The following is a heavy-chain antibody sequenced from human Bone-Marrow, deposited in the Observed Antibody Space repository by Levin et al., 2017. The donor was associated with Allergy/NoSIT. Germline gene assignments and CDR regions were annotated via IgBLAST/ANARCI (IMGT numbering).Heavy chain of an antibody. J-gene: IGHJ4*02. CDR3: AKARGGATKYYLDY. Sequence: GESLKISCAASGFTFNNFAMSWVRQAPGEGLEWVSALSFSGGYTYYADSVKGRFTISRDNLQNTLYLHMNSLRAEDTAVYYCAKARGGATKYYLDYWGQGTLVSVSS. V-gene: IGHV3-23*01. CDR2: LSFSGGYT. CDR1: GFTFNNFA. D-gene: IGHD1-26*01.